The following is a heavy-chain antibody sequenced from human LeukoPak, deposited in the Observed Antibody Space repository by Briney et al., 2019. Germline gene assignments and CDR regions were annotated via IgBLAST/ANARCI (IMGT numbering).Heavy chain of an antibody. J-gene: IGHJ6*03. CDR2: IYYSGST. CDR3: ARERDSSWKDYYYYYMDV. D-gene: IGHD6-13*01. CDR1: GGSISSYY. Sequence: SETLSLACTVSGGSISSYYWSWIRQPPGKGLEWIGYIYYSGSTNYNPPLKSRVTISVDTSKNQFSLKLSSVTAADTAVYYCARERDSSWKDYYYYYMDVWGKGTTVTVSS. V-gene: IGHV4-59*01.